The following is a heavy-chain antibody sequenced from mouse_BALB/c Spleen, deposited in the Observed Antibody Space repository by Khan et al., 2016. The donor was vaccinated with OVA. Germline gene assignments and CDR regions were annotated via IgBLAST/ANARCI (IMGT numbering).Heavy chain of an antibody. Sequence: VQVVESGPGLVAPSQNLSITCTVSGFSLSDYGVSWIRQPPGKGLEWLGVLWGGGSTYYNSVLKSRLSISQDNSKSHVFLKRSRLQRYDTAMNYCTKGVWSYYYTVDYWGQGTSVTVSS. CDR3: TKGVWSYYYTVDY. CDR2: LWGGGST. V-gene: IGHV2-6-5*01. CDR1: GFSLSDYG. J-gene: IGHJ4*01.